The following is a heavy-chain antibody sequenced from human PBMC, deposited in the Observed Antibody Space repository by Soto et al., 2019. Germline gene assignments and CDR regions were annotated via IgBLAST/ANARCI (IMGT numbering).Heavy chain of an antibody. CDR1: GFTFSDYY. CDR3: AGDPYYYASEY. D-gene: IGHD3-10*01. Sequence: QVQLVESGGGLVKPGGSLRLSCAASGFTFSDYYMTWIHQAPGKGLEWVSYISGGGTTIYYADSVKGRFTVSRDNAKKSLYLQMNSLRAEDTAVYYCAGDPYYYASEYWGQGTLVTVSS. V-gene: IGHV3-11*01. J-gene: IGHJ4*02. CDR2: ISGGGTTI.